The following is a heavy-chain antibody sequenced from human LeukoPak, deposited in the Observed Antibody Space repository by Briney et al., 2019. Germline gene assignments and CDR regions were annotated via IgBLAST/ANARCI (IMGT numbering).Heavy chain of an antibody. J-gene: IGHJ4*02. CDR2: IWYDGSNK. CDR1: GFTLSNYG. CDR3: ARLGSSWSIDY. D-gene: IGHD6-13*01. Sequence: PGRSLRLSCAAFGFTLSNYGMHWVRQAPGKGLEWVAVIWYDGSNKYYADSVKGRFTISRDNSKNTMYLQMNSLRVEDTAVYYCARLGSSWSIDYWGQGTQVTVSS. V-gene: IGHV3-33*01.